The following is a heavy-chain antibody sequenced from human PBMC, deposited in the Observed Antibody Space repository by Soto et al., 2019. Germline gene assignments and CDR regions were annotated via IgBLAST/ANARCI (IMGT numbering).Heavy chain of an antibody. CDR2: IYPGDSDT. Sequence: ESLKISCKTSGYRFTEYWIGWVRQMPGRGLEWMGIIYPGDSDTTYSPSFQGQVTISADKSTSTAYLQWSSLKASDSAIYYCARKGYYSIPNHYYLTSFVPWLKGT. V-gene: IGHV5-51*01. CDR3: ARKGYYSIPNHYYLTSFVP. D-gene: IGHD3-22*01. CDR1: GYRFTEYW. J-gene: IGHJ5*02.